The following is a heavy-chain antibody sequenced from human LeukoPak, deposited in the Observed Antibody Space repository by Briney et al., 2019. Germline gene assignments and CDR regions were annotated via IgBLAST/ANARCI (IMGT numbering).Heavy chain of an antibody. D-gene: IGHD3-10*01. CDR1: GFTFSDYY. Sequence: GGSLRLSCAASGFTFSDYYMSWIRQAPGKGLEWVSYISSSSSYTNYADSVKGRFTISRDNAKNSLYLQMNSLRAEDTAVYYCARDLLRYGSGSYHGYWGQGTLVTVSS. J-gene: IGHJ4*02. CDR2: ISSSSSYT. CDR3: ARDLLRYGSGSYHGY. V-gene: IGHV3-11*05.